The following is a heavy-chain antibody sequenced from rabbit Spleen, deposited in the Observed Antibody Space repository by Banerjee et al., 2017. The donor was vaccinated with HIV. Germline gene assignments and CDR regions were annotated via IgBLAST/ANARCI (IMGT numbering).Heavy chain of an antibody. D-gene: IGHD8-1*01. J-gene: IGHJ4*01. Sequence: EESGGGLVQPEGSLTLTCTASGFSFGSVSWIYWVRQAPGKGLEWIGCIYTGGSGGIYYASWAEGRFTISKTSSTTVTLQMTSLTVADTATYFCARDAGSGDYIDVYFDLWGPGTLVTVS. CDR3: ARDAGSGDYIDVYFDL. CDR2: IYTGGSGGI. CDR1: GFSFGSVSW. V-gene: IGHV1S45*01.